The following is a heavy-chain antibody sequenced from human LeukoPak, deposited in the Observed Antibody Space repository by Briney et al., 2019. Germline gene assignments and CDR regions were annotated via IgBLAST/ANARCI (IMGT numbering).Heavy chain of an antibody. CDR3: ASSTPENYYYYGMDV. V-gene: IGHV1-69*13. CDR1: GGTFSSYA. J-gene: IGHJ6*02. Sequence: SVKVSCKASGGTFSSYATSWVRQAPGQGLEWMGGIIPIFGTANYAQKFQGRVTITADESTSTAYMELSSLRSEDTAVYYCASSTPENYYYYGMDVWGQGTTVTVSS. CDR2: IIPIFGTA.